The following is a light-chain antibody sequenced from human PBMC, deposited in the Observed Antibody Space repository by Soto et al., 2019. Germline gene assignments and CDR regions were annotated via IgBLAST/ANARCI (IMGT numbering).Light chain of an antibody. V-gene: IGKV2-40*01. CDR1: QSLLHSNGNNY. CDR2: LRS. J-gene: IGKJ4*01. CDR3: MQRIEFPLT. Sequence: DVVMTQSPLSLSVTPGESASISCRSSQSLLHSNGNNYLDWYLQRPGQPPQLLIYLRSERASGVPDRFSGSGSGTDFTLKISRVEAEDVGVYYCMQRIEFPLTFGGGTKVDIK.